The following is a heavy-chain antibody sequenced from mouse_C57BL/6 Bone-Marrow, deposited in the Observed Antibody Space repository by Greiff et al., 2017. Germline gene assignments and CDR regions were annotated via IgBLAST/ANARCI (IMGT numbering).Heavy chain of an antibody. CDR1: GFTFSSYA. J-gene: IGHJ3*01. CDR3: ARGRTGWFAY. V-gene: IGHV5-4*03. Sequence: DVKLVESGGGLVKPGGSLKLSCAASGFTFSSYAMSWVRQTPEKRLEWVATISDGGSYTYYPDNVKGRFTISRDNAKNNLYLQMSHLKSEDTAMYYCARGRTGWFAYWGQGTLVTVSA. CDR2: ISDGGSYT. D-gene: IGHD4-1*01.